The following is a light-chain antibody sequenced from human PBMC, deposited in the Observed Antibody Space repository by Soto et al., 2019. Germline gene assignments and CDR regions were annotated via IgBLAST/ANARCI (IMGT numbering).Light chain of an antibody. J-gene: IGKJ4*01. CDR3: QQYGSSPLT. Sequence: IVLSQSPATLSLSPGERAPLSCGASQSVSSYLAWYQQKPGQAPRLLIYDASNRATGIPARFSGSGSGTDFTLTISSLEPEDFAVYYCQQYGSSPLTFGGGTKVDI. V-gene: IGKV3-11*01. CDR1: QSVSSY. CDR2: DAS.